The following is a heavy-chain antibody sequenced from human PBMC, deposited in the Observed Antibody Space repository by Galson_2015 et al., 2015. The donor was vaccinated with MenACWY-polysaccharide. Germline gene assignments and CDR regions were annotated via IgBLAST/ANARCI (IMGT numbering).Heavy chain of an antibody. J-gene: IGHJ4*02. CDR1: GFTFSSYV. D-gene: IGHD6-13*01. CDR3: VKGGYSSSWYRGDY. Sequence: SLGLSCAASGFTFSSYVMHWVRQAPGKGLEYVSGISSNGGSTYYADSVTGRFTISRDNSKNTLYLQMSSLRAEDTAVYYCVKGGYSSSWYRGDYWGQGTLVTVSS. V-gene: IGHV3-64D*08. CDR2: ISSNGGST.